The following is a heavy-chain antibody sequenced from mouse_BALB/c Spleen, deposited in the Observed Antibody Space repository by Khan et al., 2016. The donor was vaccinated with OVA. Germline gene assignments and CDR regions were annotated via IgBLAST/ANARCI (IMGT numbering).Heavy chain of an antibody. J-gene: IGHJ3*01. D-gene: IGHD2-3*01. V-gene: IGHV14-1*02. CDR2: FDPENGNT. CDR1: GFYFKDYY. Sequence: EVQLQESGAELVRPGALVNLSCKASGFYFKDYYMYRLMQRPEQSMVWCGWFDPENGNTIYDPKLQGKASITSDTSTNTAYLQLSCLTAEDTAVYYCASVGYSPWFAYWGQGTQVTVSA. CDR3: ASVGYSPWFAY.